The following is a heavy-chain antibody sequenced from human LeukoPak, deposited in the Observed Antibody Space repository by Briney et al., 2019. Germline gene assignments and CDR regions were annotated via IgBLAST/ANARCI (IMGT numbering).Heavy chain of an antibody. V-gene: IGHV1-69*01. Sequence: SVKVSCKASGGTFSSYAISWVRRAPGQGLESMGGIIPIFGTANYAQKFQGRVTITADESTSTAYMELSSLRSEDTAVYYCAGPRGSSTEGLDYWGQGTLVTVSS. CDR2: IIPIFGTA. J-gene: IGHJ4*02. CDR1: GGTFSSYA. D-gene: IGHD2-2*01. CDR3: AGPRGSSTEGLDY.